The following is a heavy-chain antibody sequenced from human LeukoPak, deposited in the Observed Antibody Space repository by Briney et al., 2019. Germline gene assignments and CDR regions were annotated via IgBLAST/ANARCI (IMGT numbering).Heavy chain of an antibody. V-gene: IGHV4-39*07. CDR2: IYYSGST. CDR1: GGSISSSSYY. Sequence: PSETLSLTCTVSGGSISSSSYYWGWIRQPPGKGLEWIGSIYYSGSTYYNPSLKSRVTISVDKSKNQFSLKLSSVTAADTAVYYCARDSLSPFDYWGQGTLVTVSS. CDR3: ARDSLSPFDY. J-gene: IGHJ4*02.